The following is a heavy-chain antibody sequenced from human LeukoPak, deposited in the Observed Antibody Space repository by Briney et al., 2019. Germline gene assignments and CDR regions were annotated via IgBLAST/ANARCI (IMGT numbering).Heavy chain of an antibody. CDR2: IKSKTDGGTT. D-gene: IGHD3-10*01. Sequence: PGGSPRPSCAASGFTFSNAWMSWVRQAPGKGLEWVGRIKSKTDGGTTDYAAPVKGRFTISRDDSKNTLYLQMNSLKTEDTAVYYCTTGITMVRGVIHLIDYWGQGTLVTVSS. V-gene: IGHV3-15*01. J-gene: IGHJ4*02. CDR3: TTGITMVRGVIHLIDY. CDR1: GFTFSNAW.